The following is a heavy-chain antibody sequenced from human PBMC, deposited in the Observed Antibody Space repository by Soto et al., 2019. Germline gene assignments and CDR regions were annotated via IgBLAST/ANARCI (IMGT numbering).Heavy chain of an antibody. CDR1: GGTFSSYA. CDR2: IIPIFGTA. D-gene: IGHD3-10*01. J-gene: IGHJ6*02. Sequence: QVQLVQSGAEVKKPGSSVKVSCKASGGTFSSYAISWVRQAPGQGLEWMGGIIPIFGTANYAQKFQGRVTITADESTSTAYMELSSMRSEDTAVYYCAEAYYYGSGSPYGMDVWGQGTTVTVSS. CDR3: AEAYYYGSGSPYGMDV. V-gene: IGHV1-69*12.